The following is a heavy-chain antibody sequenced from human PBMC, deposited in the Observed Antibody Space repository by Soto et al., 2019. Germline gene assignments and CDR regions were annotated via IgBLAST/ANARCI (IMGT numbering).Heavy chain of an antibody. CDR2: INPSGGST. J-gene: IGHJ4*02. Sequence: ASVKVSCKASGYTFTSYYMHWVRQAPGQGLECMGIINPSGGSTSYAQKFQGRVTMTRDTSTSTVYMELSSLRSEDTAGDYGAGEEGGGSASTHFDYWGQGTLVTVSS. D-gene: IGHD6-6*01. CDR1: GYTFTSYY. CDR3: AGEEGGGSASTHFDY. V-gene: IGHV1-46*01.